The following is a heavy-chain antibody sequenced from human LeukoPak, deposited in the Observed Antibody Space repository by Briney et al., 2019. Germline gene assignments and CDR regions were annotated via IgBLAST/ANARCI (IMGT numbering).Heavy chain of an antibody. Sequence: GGSLRLSCAASGFTFSSYYMIWVRQAPGKGLEWVSYISGSGSSIYYAGSVKGRFTISRDNAKNSLYLQMNSLRAEDTAVYYCARDLSVADFFDFWGQGTLVTVSS. CDR2: ISGSGSSI. CDR1: GFTFSSYY. CDR3: ARDLSVADFFDF. D-gene: IGHD6-19*01. J-gene: IGHJ4*02. V-gene: IGHV3-48*03.